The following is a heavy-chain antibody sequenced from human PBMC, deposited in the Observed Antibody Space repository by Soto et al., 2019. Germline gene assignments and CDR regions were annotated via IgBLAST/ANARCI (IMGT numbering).Heavy chain of an antibody. CDR2: IYYSGTT. J-gene: IGHJ4*02. Sequence: QVQLQESGPGLVKPSETLSLTCTVSGGSISSHYWSWIRQPPGKGLEWIGYIYYSGTTIYNPSLKSRVTISVDPSKNQFSLELSSVTAAHTAVYYCARGGGTRVYSRGYLDYWGQGTLVTVSS. CDR3: ARGGGTRVYSRGYLDY. CDR1: GGSISSHY. D-gene: IGHD3-10*01. V-gene: IGHV4-59*11.